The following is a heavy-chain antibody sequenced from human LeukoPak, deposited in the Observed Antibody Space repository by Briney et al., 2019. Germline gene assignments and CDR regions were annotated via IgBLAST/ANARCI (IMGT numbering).Heavy chain of an antibody. J-gene: IGHJ4*02. CDR3: ARLSGDIAVFDL. Sequence: GGSLRLSCAASGFTFSSYGMRWVRQAPGKGLEWVAFIRYDGSNKYYADSVKGRFTISRDNTKNSLYLQMNSLRADDTAVYYCARLSGDIAVFDLWGQGTLVTVSS. V-gene: IGHV3-30*02. CDR1: GFTFSSYG. D-gene: IGHD1-26*01. CDR2: IRYDGSNK.